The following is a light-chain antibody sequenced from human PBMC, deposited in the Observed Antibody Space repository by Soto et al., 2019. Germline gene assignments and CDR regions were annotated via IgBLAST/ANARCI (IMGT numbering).Light chain of an antibody. CDR3: QQRSNWPPLT. Sequence: DIGVIQSPATLALSPGERATLSCRASKCVSSYLAWYQQKPGQAPRLLIYDASNRATGIPARFSGSGSGTDFTLTIRSLQPEDFAVYYCQQRSNWPPLTVGGGTKVEIK. J-gene: IGKJ4*01. V-gene: IGKV3-11*01. CDR2: DAS. CDR1: KCVSSY.